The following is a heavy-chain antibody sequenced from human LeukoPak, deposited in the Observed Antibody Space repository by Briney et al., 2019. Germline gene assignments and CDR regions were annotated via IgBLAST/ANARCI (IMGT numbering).Heavy chain of an antibody. V-gene: IGHV5-51*01. CDR3: VKFGLTSSLDY. CDR1: GYIFNNYW. J-gene: IGHJ4*02. CDR2: IYPGDSDT. D-gene: IGHD6-13*01. Sequence: GESLKISCTGSGYIFNNYWIGWVRQVPGKGLEWMGLIYPGDSDTRYSPSFQGQVTFSVDASISTAYLQLSGLRASDTAIYYCVKFGLTSSLDYWGQGTLVTVSS.